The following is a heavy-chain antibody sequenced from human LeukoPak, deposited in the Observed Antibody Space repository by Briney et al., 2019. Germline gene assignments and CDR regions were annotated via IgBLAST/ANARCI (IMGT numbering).Heavy chain of an antibody. CDR1: GVSISSYY. D-gene: IGHD1-1*01. CDR3: ASHWEGEER. J-gene: IGHJ4*02. V-gene: IGHV4-59*01. CDR2: IYYSEGT. Sequence: EPSETLSLTCTVSGVSISSYYWSWIRQPPGKGLEWIGYIYYSEGTKYNPSLKSRVTISLDTSQNQFSLKLSSVTAADTAVYYCASHWEGEERWGQGTLVTVSS.